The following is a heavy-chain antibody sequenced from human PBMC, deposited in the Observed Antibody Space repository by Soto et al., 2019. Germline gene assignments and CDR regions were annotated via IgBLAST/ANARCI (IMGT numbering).Heavy chain of an antibody. D-gene: IGHD3-10*01. V-gene: IGHV2-5*01. Sequence: QITLKEPGPTLVKPTQTLTLTCTFSGFSLSTSGVGGGWVRQPQGKALEWLALIYSNDDKRFSTSLKSRHTITKDTSQNQVVITMTRMDPVDTATYYWTHRRRSGLYGMDVWGQGTTVTVSS. CDR3: THRRRSGLYGMDV. J-gene: IGHJ6*02. CDR1: GFSLSTSGVG. CDR2: IYSNDDK.